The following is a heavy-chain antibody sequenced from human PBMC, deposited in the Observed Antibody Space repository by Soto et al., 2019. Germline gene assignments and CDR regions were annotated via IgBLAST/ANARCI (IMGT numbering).Heavy chain of an antibody. CDR2: INHRGST. J-gene: IGHJ4*02. CDR3: ARVDDY. Sequence: QVQLQQWGAGLLKPSETLSLTCAVYGGSFSGYYWSWIRQPPGKGLEWIGEINHRGSTKYNPSIKSRVIISVDTSKNQFSLKLSSVTAADTAVYYYARVDDYWGLGTLVTVSS. V-gene: IGHV4-34*01. CDR1: GGSFSGYY.